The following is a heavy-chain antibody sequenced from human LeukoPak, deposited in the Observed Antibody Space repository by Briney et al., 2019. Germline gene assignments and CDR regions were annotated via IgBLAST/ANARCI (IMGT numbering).Heavy chain of an antibody. Sequence: GESLKISCKGSGYSFATFWIGWVRQMRGKGLEWMGIIYPGDSDTRYSPSFQGQVTISADKSISTAYLQWSSLKASDTAMYYCARPHSSTTSCFPNFHYYYYMDVWGKGTTVTVSS. V-gene: IGHV5-51*01. CDR3: ARPHSSTTSCFPNFHYYYYMDV. J-gene: IGHJ6*03. CDR1: GYSFATFW. D-gene: IGHD2-2*01. CDR2: IYPGDSDT.